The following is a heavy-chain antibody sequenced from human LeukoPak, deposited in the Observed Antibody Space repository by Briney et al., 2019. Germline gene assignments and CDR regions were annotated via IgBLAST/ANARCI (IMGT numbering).Heavy chain of an antibody. V-gene: IGHV4-39*01. CDR3: ARLSAAMVKGQYYFDY. D-gene: IGHD5-18*01. CDR1: GGSISSSSYY. J-gene: IGHJ4*02. CDR2: IYYSGST. Sequence: PSETLSLTCTVSGGSISSSSYYWGWIRQPPGKGLEWIGSIYYSGSTYYNPSLKSRVTIYVDTSKNQFSLKLSSVTAADTAVYYCARLSAAMVKGQYYFDYWGQGTLVTVSS.